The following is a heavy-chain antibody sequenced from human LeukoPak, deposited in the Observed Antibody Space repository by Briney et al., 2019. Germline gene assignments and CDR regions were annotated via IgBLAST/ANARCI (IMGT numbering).Heavy chain of an antibody. CDR3: ARGTYGSSWQLEHFDY. V-gene: IGHV4-59*01. D-gene: IGHD6-13*01. CDR2: IYYSGRT. J-gene: IGHJ4*02. CDR1: GGSISSYY. Sequence: PSETLSLTCTVPGGSISSYYWSWIRQPPGKGLEWIGYIYYSGRTNYNPSLKSRVAISVDTSKNQFSLKLSSLTAADTAVYYCARGTYGSSWQLEHFDYWGQGTLVTVSS.